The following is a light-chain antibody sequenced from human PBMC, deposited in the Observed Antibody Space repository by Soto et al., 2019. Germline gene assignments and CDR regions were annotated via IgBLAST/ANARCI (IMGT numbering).Light chain of an antibody. V-gene: IGLV4-69*01. Sequence: QPVLTQSPSASASLGASVKLTCTLSSGHSSYDIAWHQQQPEKGPRYLMKLNSDGSHNKGDGIPDRFSGSSSGAERYLTISSLQPEDEADYYCQTWGTYVVFGGGTKLTVL. CDR3: QTWGTYVV. J-gene: IGLJ2*01. CDR1: SGHSSYD. CDR2: LNSDGSH.